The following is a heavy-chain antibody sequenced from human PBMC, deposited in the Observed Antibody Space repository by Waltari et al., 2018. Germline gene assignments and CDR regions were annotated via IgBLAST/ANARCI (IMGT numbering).Heavy chain of an antibody. CDR3: VRGGRLATAAPDY. CDR1: GSTFTYYS. V-gene: IGHV3-30-3*01. Sequence: QVQLVESGGGVVQPGWSLRLPWAASGSTFTYYSMHWVRQAPGKGLEWVALISYDGNNKYYADSMTGRFTISRDNSKNTLCLQMDNLTPEDTGVYFCVRGGRLATAAPDYWGQGTLVTVSS. J-gene: IGHJ4*02. D-gene: IGHD6-13*01. CDR2: ISYDGNNK.